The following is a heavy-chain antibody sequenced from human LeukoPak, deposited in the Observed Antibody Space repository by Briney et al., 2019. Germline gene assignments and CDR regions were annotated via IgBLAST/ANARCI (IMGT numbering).Heavy chain of an antibody. V-gene: IGHV3-30*03. CDR2: ISYDGSNK. J-gene: IGHJ4*02. Sequence: PGRSLRLSCAASGFTFSSYGMHWVRQAPGKGLEWVAVISYDGSNKYYADSVKGRFTISRDNAKNSLYLQMNSLRAEDTAVYYCARDGDYYVSSGYYLDYWGQGTLVTVSS. CDR3: ARDGDYYVSSGYYLDY. D-gene: IGHD3-22*01. CDR1: GFTFSSYG.